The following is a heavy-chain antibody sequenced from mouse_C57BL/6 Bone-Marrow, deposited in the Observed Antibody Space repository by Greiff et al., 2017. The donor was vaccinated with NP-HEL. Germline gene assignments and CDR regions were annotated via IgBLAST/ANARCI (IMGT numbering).Heavy chain of an antibody. CDR1: GFNFKDDY. D-gene: IGHD2-12*01. J-gene: IGHJ1*03. CDR2: IDPENGDT. CDR3: TTREYDGYIDV. V-gene: IGHV14-4*01. Sequence: VQLQQSGAELVRPGASVKLSCTASGFNFKDDYMHWVKQRPEQGLEWIGWIDPENGDTEYASKFQGKATITADTSSNTAYLQLSSLTSEDTAVYYCTTREYDGYIDVWGTGTTVTVAS.